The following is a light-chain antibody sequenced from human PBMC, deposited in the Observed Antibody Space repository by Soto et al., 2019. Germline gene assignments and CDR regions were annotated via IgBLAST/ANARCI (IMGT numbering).Light chain of an antibody. Sequence: QSALTQPASVSGSPGQSITISCTGTISDIGGYNFISWYQHHPGKAPKLMIYDVSKRPSGVSDRFSGSKSGNTASLTISGLQAEDEADYYCCSYAGTYTNYVFGTGTKVTVL. CDR2: DVS. CDR1: ISDIGGYNF. V-gene: IGLV2-11*01. CDR3: CSYAGTYTNYV. J-gene: IGLJ1*01.